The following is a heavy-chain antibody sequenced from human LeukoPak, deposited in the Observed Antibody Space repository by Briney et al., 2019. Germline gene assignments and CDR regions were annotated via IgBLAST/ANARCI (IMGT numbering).Heavy chain of an antibody. CDR3: ARGPRGNFDY. V-gene: IGHV4-34*01. Sequence: SETLSLTCAVYGGSFSGYYWSWIRQPPGKGLEWIGEINHSGSTNYNPYLKSRVTISVDTSKNQFSLKLSSVTAADTAVYYCARGPRGNFDYWGQGTLVSVSS. D-gene: IGHD3-16*01. J-gene: IGHJ4*02. CDR1: GGSFSGYY. CDR2: INHSGST.